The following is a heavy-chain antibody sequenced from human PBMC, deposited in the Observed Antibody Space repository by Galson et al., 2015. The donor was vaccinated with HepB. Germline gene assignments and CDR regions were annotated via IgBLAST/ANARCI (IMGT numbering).Heavy chain of an antibody. J-gene: IGHJ2*01. CDR3: ARSPSAIIVTYFDL. D-gene: IGHD2/OR15-2a*01. V-gene: IGHV1-18*01. Sequence: SVKVSCKASGYTFTTYGISWVRQAPGQGLEWMGWIYNGNTNYAQKFQGRVTMTTDTSTNTAYLELRSLRSDDTAVYYCARSPSAIIVTYFDLWGRGTLVTVSS. CDR1: GYTFTTYG. CDR2: IYNGNT.